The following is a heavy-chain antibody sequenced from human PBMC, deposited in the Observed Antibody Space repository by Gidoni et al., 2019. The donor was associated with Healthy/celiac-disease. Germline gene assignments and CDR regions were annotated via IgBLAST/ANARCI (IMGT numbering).Heavy chain of an antibody. V-gene: IGHV4-38-2*02. CDR1: GYSISSGYY. CDR3: ARGQGGYDPPLAY. CDR2: IYHSGST. J-gene: IGHJ4*02. D-gene: IGHD5-12*01. Sequence: QVQLQESGPGLVKPSETLSLTCTVSGYSISSGYYWGWIRQPPGKGLEWIGSIYHSGSTYYNPSLKSRVTISVDTSKNQFSLKLSSVTAADTAVYYCARGQGGYDPPLAYWGQGTLVTVSS.